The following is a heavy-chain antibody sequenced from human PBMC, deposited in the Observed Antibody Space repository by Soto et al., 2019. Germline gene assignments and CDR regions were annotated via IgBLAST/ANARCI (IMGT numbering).Heavy chain of an antibody. D-gene: IGHD6-19*01. CDR1: GYVFTSFA. Sequence: ASVKVSCKTSGYVFTSFAIHWMRQAPGQGPEWMGWINTGNGDSKYSEKFQDRVTITRDTSATTAYMELSSLRSEDTAVYYCVKDRSLAVAGGYYFDHWGQGTLVTVSS. CDR3: VKDRSLAVAGGYYFDH. CDR2: INTGNGDS. V-gene: IGHV1-3*04. J-gene: IGHJ4*02.